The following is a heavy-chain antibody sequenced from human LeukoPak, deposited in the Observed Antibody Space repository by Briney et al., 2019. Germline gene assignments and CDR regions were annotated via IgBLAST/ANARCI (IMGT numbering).Heavy chain of an antibody. CDR3: ARGDSSSRYLDC. V-gene: IGHV3-23*01. J-gene: IGHJ4*02. CDR1: GFTFSTYD. CDR2: ISGSGGT. Sequence: GGSLRLSCAASGFTFSTYDMSWVRQAPGEGLEWVSVISGSGGTFHADSVKGRFTISRDNSKNTVYLQMKSLRAEDTALYYCARGDSSSRYLDCWGQGTLVTVSS. D-gene: IGHD6-6*01.